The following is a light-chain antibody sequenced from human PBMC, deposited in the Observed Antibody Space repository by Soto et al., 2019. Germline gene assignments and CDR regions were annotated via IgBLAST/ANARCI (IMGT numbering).Light chain of an antibody. CDR3: SSYSISTAYL. Sequence: QSVLTQPASVSGSPGQSITISFTGTNSDIGFYNYVSWYQQHPGEAPKLIIYEVAKRPPGVSYRFSGSKSGNTASLTISGLQAEDEADYFCSSYSISTAYLFGTGTKVTVL. CDR2: EVA. CDR1: NSDIGFYNY. V-gene: IGLV2-14*01. J-gene: IGLJ1*01.